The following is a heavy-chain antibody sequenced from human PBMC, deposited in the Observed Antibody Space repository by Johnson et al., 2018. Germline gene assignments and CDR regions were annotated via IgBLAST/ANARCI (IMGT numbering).Heavy chain of an antibody. CDR1: GFTFSSYG. J-gene: IGHJ3*02. D-gene: IGHD2-2*01. V-gene: IGHV3-7*03. Sequence: VELVESGGGLVKPGGSLRLSCAASGFTFSSYGMHWVRQAPGKGLEWVASIKQDGSEKYYVDSVKGRFTISRDNAKNSLYLKMNSLKTEEQAVYYCTTRGVVPAAMRPNAFDIWGQGTMVTVSS. CDR2: IKQDGSEK. CDR3: TTRGVVPAAMRPNAFDI.